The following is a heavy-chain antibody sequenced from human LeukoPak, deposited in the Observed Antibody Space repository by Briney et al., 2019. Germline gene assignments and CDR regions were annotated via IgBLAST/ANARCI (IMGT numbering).Heavy chain of an antibody. V-gene: IGHV3-43*01. CDR2: ISWDGGST. D-gene: IGHD6-13*01. CDR1: GFTFDDYT. J-gene: IGHJ4*02. Sequence: GGSLRLSCAASGFTFDDYTMHWVRQAPGKGLEWVSLISWDGGSTYYADSVKGRFTISRDNRKNSLYLQMNSLRTEDTALYYCAKEGAAAAFDYWGQGTLVTVSS. CDR3: AKEGAAAAFDY.